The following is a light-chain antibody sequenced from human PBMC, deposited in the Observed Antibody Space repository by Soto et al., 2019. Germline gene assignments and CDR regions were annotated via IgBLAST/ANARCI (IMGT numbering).Light chain of an antibody. CDR2: DND. V-gene: IGLV1-51*01. CDR3: ATWDSSLSGVV. J-gene: IGLJ2*01. Sequence: QSVLTQPPSVSAAPGQRVTISCSGSSSNTPNNYVSWYQQLPGTGPKLLIYDNDKRPSGIPDRFSGSKSSTAATLGVTGLQTGDEADYYCATWDSSLSGVVFGGGTKLTVL. CDR1: SSNTPNNY.